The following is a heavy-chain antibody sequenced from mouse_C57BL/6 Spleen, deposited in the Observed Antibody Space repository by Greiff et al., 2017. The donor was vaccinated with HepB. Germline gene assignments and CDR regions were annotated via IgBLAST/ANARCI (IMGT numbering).Heavy chain of an antibody. Sequence: VQLQQPGAELVRPGTSVKLSCKASGYTFTSYWMHWVKQRPGQGLEWIGVIDPSDSYTNYNQKFKGKATLTVDTSSSTAYMQLSSLTSEDSAVYYCARSDSSGPGSYLCYRGQGTTLTVSS. D-gene: IGHD3-2*02. CDR1: GYTFTSYW. CDR3: ARSDSSGPGSYLCY. CDR2: IDPSDSYT. J-gene: IGHJ2*01. V-gene: IGHV1-59*01.